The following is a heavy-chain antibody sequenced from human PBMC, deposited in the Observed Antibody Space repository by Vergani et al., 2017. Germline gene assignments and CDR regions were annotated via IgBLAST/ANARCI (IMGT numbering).Heavy chain of an antibody. Sequence: QVQLVQSGAEVKKPGSSVKVSCKASGGTFSSYSIGWVRQAPGQGLEWMGRIIPIFGTANYAQNFQGRVTITADESTSTAYMELSSLRSEDTAMYYCARGIIVGATYSEGYFDYWGQGTLVTVSS. CDR2: IIPIFGTA. CDR3: ARGIIVGATYSEGYFDY. D-gene: IGHD1-26*01. CDR1: GGTFSSYS. J-gene: IGHJ4*02. V-gene: IGHV1-69*13.